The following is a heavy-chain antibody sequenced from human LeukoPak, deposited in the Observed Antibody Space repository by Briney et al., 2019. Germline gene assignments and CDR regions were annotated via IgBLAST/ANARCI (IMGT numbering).Heavy chain of an antibody. V-gene: IGHV1-46*01. J-gene: IGHJ6*02. CDR1: GYTFTSYY. D-gene: IGHD6-6*01. Sequence: ASVKVSCKASGYTFTSYYMHWVRQAPGQGLEWMGILNPSGGSTSYAQKFQGRVTMTRDTSTSTVYMELSSLRSEDTAVYYCAREEYSSSGGPYYYYYYGMDVWGQGTTVTVSS. CDR3: AREEYSSSGGPYYYYYYGMDV. CDR2: LNPSGGST.